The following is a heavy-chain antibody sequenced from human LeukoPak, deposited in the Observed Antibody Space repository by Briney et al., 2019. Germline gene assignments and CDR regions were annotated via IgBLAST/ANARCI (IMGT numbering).Heavy chain of an antibody. CDR3: AKDGVPATAPSDY. V-gene: IGHV3-23*01. CDR1: GFTFSSYA. CDR2: ISGSGGST. D-gene: IGHD2-2*01. J-gene: IGHJ4*02. Sequence: GGSLRLSCAASGFTFSSYAMSWVRQAPGEGLEWVSAISGSGGSTYYADSVKGRFTISRDNSKNTLYLQMNSLRAEDTAVYYCAKDGVPATAPSDYWGQGTLVTVSS.